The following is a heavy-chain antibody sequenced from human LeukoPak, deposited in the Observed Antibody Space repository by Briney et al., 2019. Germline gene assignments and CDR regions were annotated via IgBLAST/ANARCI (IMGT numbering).Heavy chain of an antibody. CDR2: INPNSGGT. V-gene: IGHV1-2*02. J-gene: IGHJ4*02. CDR3: AAYYDILTGYKGGYYFDY. D-gene: IGHD3-9*01. CDR1: GYTFTGYY. Sequence: ASVKVSCKASGYTFTGYYMHWVRQAPGQGLEWMGWINPNSGGTNYAQKFQGRVTMTRDTSISIAYMELSRLRSDDTAVYYCAAYYDILTGYKGGYYFDYWGQGTLVTVSS.